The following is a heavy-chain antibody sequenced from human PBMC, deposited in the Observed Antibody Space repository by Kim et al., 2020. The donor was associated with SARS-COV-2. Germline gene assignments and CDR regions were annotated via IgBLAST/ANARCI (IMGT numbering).Heavy chain of an antibody. CDR2: ISTSNGNT. CDR3: ARGGGSGRAGLDV. J-gene: IGHJ6*02. CDR1: GYIFTNYG. V-gene: IGHV1-18*04. Sequence: ASVKVSCKASGYIFTNYGLTWVRQAPGQGLEWMGWISTSNGNTNPAQKFQGRVTMTTDTSKSTVYMELTSLRSDDTAIYYCARGGGSGRAGLDVWGQGTTVSVSS. D-gene: IGHD3-10*01.